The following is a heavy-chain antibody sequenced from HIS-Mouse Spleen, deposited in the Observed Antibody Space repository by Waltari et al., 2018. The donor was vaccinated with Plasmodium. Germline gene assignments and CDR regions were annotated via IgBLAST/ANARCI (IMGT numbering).Heavy chain of an antibody. V-gene: IGHV4-31*03. D-gene: IGHD7-27*01. CDR1: GGSISSGGYY. Sequence: QVQLQESGPGLVKPSQTLSLTCTVSGGSISSGGYYWSWIRQHPGKGLEWIGYIYYSGSTYYNPSLKSRVTISVDTSKNQFSLKLSSVTAADTAVYYCARGSPPANWGALNAFDIWGQGTMVTVSS. CDR2: IYYSGST. CDR3: ARGSPPANWGALNAFDI. J-gene: IGHJ3*02.